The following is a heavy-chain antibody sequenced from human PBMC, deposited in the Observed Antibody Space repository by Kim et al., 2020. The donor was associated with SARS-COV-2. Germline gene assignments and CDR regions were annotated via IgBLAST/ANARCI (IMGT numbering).Heavy chain of an antibody. CDR3: ARDPPPYYYGSGTIDY. D-gene: IGHD3-10*01. Sequence: ASVKVSCKASGYTFTSYGISWVRQAPGQGLEWMGWISAYNGNTNYAQKLQGRVTMTTDTSTSTAYMELRSLRSDDTAVYYCARDPPPYYYGSGTIDYWGQGTLVTVSS. CDR2: ISAYNGNT. CDR1: GYTFTSYG. J-gene: IGHJ4*02. V-gene: IGHV1-18*01.